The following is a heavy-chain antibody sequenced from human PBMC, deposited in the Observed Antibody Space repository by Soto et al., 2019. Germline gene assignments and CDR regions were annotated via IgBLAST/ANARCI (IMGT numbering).Heavy chain of an antibody. V-gene: IGHV1-2*02. CDR1: GYTFTGYY. CDR3: AREEGYRITMDRGRWFDP. CDR2: VNPISGDT. Sequence: QIQLVQSGAEVKKPGASVKVSCRASGYTFTGYYLHWVRQAPGQGLEWMGWVNPISGDTNYAQKFQDRVIMTRDRSITTVHIELIRLRSDDTAVYYCAREEGYRITMDRGRWFDPWGHGTLVTVSS. D-gene: IGHD3-10*01. J-gene: IGHJ5*02.